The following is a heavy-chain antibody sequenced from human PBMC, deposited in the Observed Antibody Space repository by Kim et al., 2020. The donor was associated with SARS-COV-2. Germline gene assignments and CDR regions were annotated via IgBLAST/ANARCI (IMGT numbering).Heavy chain of an antibody. V-gene: IGHV1-69*13. CDR2: IIPIFGTA. CDR3: ARDCSSTSCHEDPFDY. D-gene: IGHD2-2*01. J-gene: IGHJ4*02. Sequence: SVKVSCKASGGTFSSYAISWVRQAPGQGLEWMGGIIPIFGTANYAQKFQGRVTITADESTSTAYMELSSLRSEDTAVYYCARDCSSTSCHEDPFDYWGQGTLVTVSS. CDR1: GGTFSSYA.